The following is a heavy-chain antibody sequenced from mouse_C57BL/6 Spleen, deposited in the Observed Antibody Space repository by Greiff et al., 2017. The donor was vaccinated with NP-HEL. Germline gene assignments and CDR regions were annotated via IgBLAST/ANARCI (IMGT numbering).Heavy chain of an antibody. CDR2: IDPSDSYT. J-gene: IGHJ3*01. CDR3: ARNYGSSYGGLFAY. CDR1: GYTFTSYW. Sequence: QVHVKQPGAELVMPGASVKLSCKASGYTFTSYWMHWVKQRPGQGLEWIGEIDPSDSYTNYNQKFKGKSTLTVDKSSSTAYMQLSSLTSEDSAVYYCARNYGSSYGGLFAYWGQGTLVTVSA. V-gene: IGHV1-69*01. D-gene: IGHD1-1*01.